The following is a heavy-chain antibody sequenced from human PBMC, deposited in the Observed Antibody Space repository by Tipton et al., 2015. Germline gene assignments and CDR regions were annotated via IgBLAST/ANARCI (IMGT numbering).Heavy chain of an antibody. CDR3: ACQDYDSLTRDYQTVDY. CDR2: INDSGKS. Sequence: TLSLTCAVSGESFSKYYWSWIRQSPGKGLEWIGEINDSGKSNYNPSLKSRVTISVDTSKSQFFLKLTSVTAADTAVYYCACQDYDSLTRDYQTVDYWGQGTLVTVSS. D-gene: IGHD3-9*01. J-gene: IGHJ4*02. V-gene: IGHV4-34*01. CDR1: GESFSKYY.